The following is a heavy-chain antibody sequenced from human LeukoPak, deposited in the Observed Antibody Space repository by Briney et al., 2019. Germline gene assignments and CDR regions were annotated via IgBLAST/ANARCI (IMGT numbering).Heavy chain of an antibody. V-gene: IGHV3-53*01. CDR1: GFTFSSYS. CDR3: ARRAGDYSHPYGY. CDR2: IYSGGST. Sequence: PGGSLRLSCAASGFTFSSYSMNWVRQAPGKGLEWVSFIYSGGSTYYTDSVKGRFTISRDNSKNTLYLQMNSLRAEDTAVYYCARRAGDYSHPYGYWGQGILVTVSS. D-gene: IGHD3-22*01. J-gene: IGHJ4*02.